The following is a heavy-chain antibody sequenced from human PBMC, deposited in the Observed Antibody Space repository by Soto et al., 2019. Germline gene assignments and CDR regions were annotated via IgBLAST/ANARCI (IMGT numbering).Heavy chain of an antibody. D-gene: IGHD2-2*01. Sequence: QVQLVQSGGEVKRPGASVKVSCKTSGYTLSNYGITWVRQAPGQPLEWLGWISLYSDGTNYAQKFQGRAPMTTDTSTTTAYMELRSLRSDDTAVYYCARVVPGAEAWFGPWGQGTLVTVSS. CDR2: ISLYSDGT. V-gene: IGHV1-18*01. CDR3: ARVVPGAEAWFGP. J-gene: IGHJ5*02. CDR1: GYTLSNYG.